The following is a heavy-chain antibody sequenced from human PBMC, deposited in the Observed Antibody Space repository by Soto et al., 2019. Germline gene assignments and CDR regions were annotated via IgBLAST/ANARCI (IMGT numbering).Heavy chain of an antibody. CDR2: ISSSSSYI. CDR1: GFTFSSYG. Sequence: EVQLVESGGGLVKPGGSLRLSCAASGFTFSSYGMNWVRQAPGKGLEWVSSISSSSSYIYYADSVKGRFTISRDNAKNSLYLQMNSLRAEDTAVYYCARDPRTIVATIFDYWGQGTLVTVSS. D-gene: IGHD5-12*01. V-gene: IGHV3-21*01. CDR3: ARDPRTIVATIFDY. J-gene: IGHJ4*02.